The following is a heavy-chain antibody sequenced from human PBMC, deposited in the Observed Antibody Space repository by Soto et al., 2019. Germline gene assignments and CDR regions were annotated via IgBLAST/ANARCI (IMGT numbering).Heavy chain of an antibody. V-gene: IGHV2-5*02. CDR3: AHRPHYYYGMDV. J-gene: IGHJ6*02. CDR2: IYWDNDK. CDR1: GFSLSTSGVG. Sequence: QITLKESGPTLVKPTQTLTLTCTFSGFSLSTSGVGVGWIRQPPGKALEWLALIYWDNDKRYSPSLKSRLTIPKDTSKNQVVLTMTNMDPVDTATYYCAHRPHYYYGMDVWGQGTTVTVSS.